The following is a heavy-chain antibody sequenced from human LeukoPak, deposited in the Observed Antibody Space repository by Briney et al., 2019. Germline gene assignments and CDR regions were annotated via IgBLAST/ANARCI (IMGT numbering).Heavy chain of an antibody. CDR2: ISSSSSTI. D-gene: IGHD3-3*01. CDR3: ARVGRFLSYMDV. J-gene: IGHJ6*03. V-gene: IGHV3-48*01. CDR1: GFTFSSYS. Sequence: GGSLRLSCAASGFTFSSYSMNWVRQAPGKGLGWVSYISSSSSTIYYADSVKGRFTISRDNAKNSLYLQMNSLRAEDTAVYYCARVGRFLSYMDVWGKGTTVTVSS.